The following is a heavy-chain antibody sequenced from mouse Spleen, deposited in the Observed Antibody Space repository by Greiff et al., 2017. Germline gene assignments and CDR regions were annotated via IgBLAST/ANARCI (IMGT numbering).Heavy chain of an antibody. CDR3: ARRSARGYYYAMDY. D-gene: IGHD3-1*01. CDR1: GFTFSDYY. Sequence: EVQVVESGGGLVQPGGSLKLSCATSGFTFSDYYMYWVRQTPEKRLEWVAYISNGGGSTYYPDTVKGRFTISRDNAKNTLYLQMSRLKSEDTAMYYCARRSARGYYYAMDYWGQGTSVTVSS. CDR2: ISNGGGST. J-gene: IGHJ4*01. V-gene: IGHV5-12*02.